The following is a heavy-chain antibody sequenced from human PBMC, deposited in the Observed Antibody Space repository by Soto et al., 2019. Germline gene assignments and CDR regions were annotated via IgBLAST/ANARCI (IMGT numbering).Heavy chain of an antibody. D-gene: IGHD3-3*01. V-gene: IGHV3-15*01. J-gene: IGHJ4*02. Sequence: EVQLVESGGGLVKPGGSLRLSCAASGFTFSNAWMSWVRQAPGKGLEWVGRIKSKTDGGTTDYAAPVKGRFTISRDDSKNTLYLQMNSLKTEDTAVYYSTLKPGITIFGVVIIWADDDWGQGTLVTVSS. CDR1: GFTFSNAW. CDR2: IKSKTDGGTT. CDR3: TLKPGITIFGVVIIWADDD.